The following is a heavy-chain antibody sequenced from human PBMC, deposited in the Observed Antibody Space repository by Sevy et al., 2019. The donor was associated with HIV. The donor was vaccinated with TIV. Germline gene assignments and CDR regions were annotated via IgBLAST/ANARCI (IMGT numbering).Heavy chain of an antibody. V-gene: IGHV3-7*01. CDR3: VRAIAADGSF. CDR2: IKQDGSVK. CDR1: GFTLNNYW. J-gene: IGHJ4*02. D-gene: IGHD6-13*01. Sequence: GGSLRLSCAASGFTLNNYWMNWVRQAPGKGLEWVANIKQDGSVKYYVDSVKGRFTISRHNARNLVFLQMNSLRVEDTALYYCVRAIAADGSFWGQGTLVTVSS.